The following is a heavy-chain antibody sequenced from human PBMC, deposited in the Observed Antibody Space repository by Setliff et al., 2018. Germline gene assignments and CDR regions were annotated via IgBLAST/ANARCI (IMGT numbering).Heavy chain of an antibody. V-gene: IGHV1-18*01. CDR1: GYSLPSYG. CDR3: ARDRPMVVVADNLALFDY. CDR2: ISAYNGFI. J-gene: IGHJ4*02. Sequence: ASVKVSCKASGYSLPSYGISWVRQAPGQGLEWMGWISAYNGFIIYAQMFQGRVIMTTDTSTSTAYMELRSLRSDDTAVYYCARDRPMVVVADNLALFDYWGQGTLVTVSS. D-gene: IGHD2-15*01.